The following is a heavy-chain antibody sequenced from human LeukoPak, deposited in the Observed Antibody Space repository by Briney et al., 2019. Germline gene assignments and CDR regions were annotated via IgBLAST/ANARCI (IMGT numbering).Heavy chain of an antibody. J-gene: IGHJ4*02. CDR3: ARRRVYSGYDPFDY. V-gene: IGHV4-39*02. CDR2: INYSGNT. D-gene: IGHD5-12*01. CDR1: LGSISSSSSY. Sequence: SETLSLTCTVPLGSISSSSSYWAWIRQPPGRGLEWIGSINYSGNTYYNPSLKSRVTISVDTSKNHFSLKLSSVTAADTAMYYCARRRVYSGYDPFDYWGQGTLVTVSS.